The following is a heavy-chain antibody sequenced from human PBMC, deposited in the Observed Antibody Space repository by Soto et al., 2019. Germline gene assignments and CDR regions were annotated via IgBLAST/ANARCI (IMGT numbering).Heavy chain of an antibody. D-gene: IGHD3-3*01. Sequence: SETLSLTCTVSGGSSSSYYWSWIRQPPGKGLEWIGYIYYSGSTNYNPSLKSRVTISVDTSKNQFSLKLSSVTAADTAVYYCARTYYDFWSGYWRWFDPWGQGTLVTVSS. J-gene: IGHJ5*02. CDR2: IYYSGST. CDR1: GGSSSSYY. V-gene: IGHV4-59*01. CDR3: ARTYYDFWSGYWRWFDP.